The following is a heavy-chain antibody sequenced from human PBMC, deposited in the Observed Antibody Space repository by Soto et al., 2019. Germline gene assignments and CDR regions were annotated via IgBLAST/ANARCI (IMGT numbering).Heavy chain of an antibody. CDR3: ARRDSGGFYRFFDS. D-gene: IGHD2-15*01. Sequence: SVKVSCEASGGSLSTNPISWVRQAPGQGLEWMGGTGSGTGPGNHAQKFQGRLTVTADKSTSTVYMELTNLSSEDTAVYYCARRDSGGFYRFFDSWGQGTLVTVSS. J-gene: IGHJ4*02. CDR2: TGSGTGPG. V-gene: IGHV1-69*06. CDR1: GGSLSTNP.